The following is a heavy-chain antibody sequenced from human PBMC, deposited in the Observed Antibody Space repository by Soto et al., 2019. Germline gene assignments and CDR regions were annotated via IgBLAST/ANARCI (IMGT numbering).Heavy chain of an antibody. CDR3: ARALYSGSYYDWFDP. CDR2: IYYSGST. J-gene: IGHJ5*02. V-gene: IGHV4-59*01. Sequence: SETLSLTCTFSCGSIISYYWSWIRQPPGKGLEWIGYIYYSGSTSYNPSLKSRVTISVDTSKNQFSLKLSSVTAADTAVYYCARALYSGSYYDWFDPWGQGTLVTVSS. D-gene: IGHD1-26*01. CDR1: CGSIISYY.